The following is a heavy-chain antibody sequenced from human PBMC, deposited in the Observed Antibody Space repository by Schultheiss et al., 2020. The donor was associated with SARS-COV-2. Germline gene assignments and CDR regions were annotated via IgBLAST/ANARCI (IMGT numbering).Heavy chain of an antibody. D-gene: IGHD6-19*01. CDR3: AREAVAGTYYFDY. CDR1: GFSFSSYE. V-gene: IGHV3-48*03. Sequence: GGSLRLSCAASGFSFSSYEMNWVRQAPGKGLEWVSYISSSGSTIYYADSVKGRFTISRDNAKNSLYLQMNSLRAEDTAVYYCAREAVAGTYYFDYWGQGTLVTVSS. J-gene: IGHJ4*02. CDR2: ISSSGSTI.